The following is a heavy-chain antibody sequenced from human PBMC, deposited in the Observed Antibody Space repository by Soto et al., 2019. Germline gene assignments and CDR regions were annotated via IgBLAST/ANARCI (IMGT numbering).Heavy chain of an antibody. V-gene: IGHV3-33*01. CDR3: ARDTGLLVLDY. D-gene: IGHD2-8*02. CDR2: IWYDGSNK. CDR1: GFTFSSYG. Sequence: PGGSLRLSCAASGFTFSSYGMHWVRQAPGKGLEWVAVIWYDGSNKYYADSVKGRFTISRDNSKNTLYLQMNSLRAEDTAVYYCARDTGLLVLDYWGQGTLVTVSS. J-gene: IGHJ4*02.